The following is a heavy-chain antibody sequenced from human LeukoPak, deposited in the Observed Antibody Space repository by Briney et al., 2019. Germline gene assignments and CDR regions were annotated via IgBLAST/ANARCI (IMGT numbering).Heavy chain of an antibody. V-gene: IGHV1-3*03. CDR3: ASSSWSLYYFDY. Sequence: ASVKVSCKASGYTFTSYAMHWVRQAPGQRLEWMGWINAGNGNTKYSQEFQGRVTITRDTSASTAYMELSSLRSEDMAVYYCASSSWSLYYFDYWGQGTLVTVSS. CDR1: GYTFTSYA. J-gene: IGHJ4*02. CDR2: INAGNGNT. D-gene: IGHD6-13*01.